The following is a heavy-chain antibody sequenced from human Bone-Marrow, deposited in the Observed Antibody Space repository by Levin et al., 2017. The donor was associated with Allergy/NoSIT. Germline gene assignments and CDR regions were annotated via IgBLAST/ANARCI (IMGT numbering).Heavy chain of an antibody. CDR3: ARDSDVWGSYRSNPNWFDP. CDR2: INPSGGST. J-gene: IGHJ5*02. V-gene: IGHV1-46*01. Sequence: ASVKVSCKASGYTFTSYSMHWVRQAPGQGLEWMGIINPSGGSTSYAQKFQGRVTMTRDTSTSTVYMELSSLRSEDTAVYYCARDSDVWGSYRSNPNWFDPWGQGTLVTGSS. D-gene: IGHD3-16*02. CDR1: GYTFTSYS.